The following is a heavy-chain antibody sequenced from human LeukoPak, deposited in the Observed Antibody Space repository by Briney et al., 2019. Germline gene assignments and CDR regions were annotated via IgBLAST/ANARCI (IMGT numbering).Heavy chain of an antibody. D-gene: IGHD5-12*01. CDR3: ARVRYSGYDLAPFDY. CDR2: IKQDGSDK. CDR1: GFTFSGYW. V-gene: IGHV3-7*02. Sequence: PGGSLRLSCAASGFTFSGYWMSWVRQAPGKGLEWVANIKQDGSDKYYVDSVKGRFTISRDNAKNSLYLQMNSLRDEDTAVYYCARVRYSGYDLAPFDYWGQGALVTVSS. J-gene: IGHJ4*02.